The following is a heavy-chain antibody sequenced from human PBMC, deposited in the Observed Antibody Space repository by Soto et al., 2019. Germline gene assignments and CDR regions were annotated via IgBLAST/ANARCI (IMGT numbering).Heavy chain of an antibody. V-gene: IGHV3-30*18. Sequence: GGSLRLSCAASGFTFSSYGMHWVRQAPGKGLEWVAVISYDGSNKYYADSVKGRFTISRDNSKNTLYLQMNSLRAEDTAVYYCAKDQYSYGFIMYYFDYWGQGTLVTVSS. D-gene: IGHD5-18*01. CDR2: ISYDGSNK. CDR1: GFTFSSYG. J-gene: IGHJ4*02. CDR3: AKDQYSYGFIMYYFDY.